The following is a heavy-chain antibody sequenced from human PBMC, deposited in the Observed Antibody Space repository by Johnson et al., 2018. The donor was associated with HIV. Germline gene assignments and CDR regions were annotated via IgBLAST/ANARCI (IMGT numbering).Heavy chain of an antibody. V-gene: IGHV3-7*03. CDR2: IKQDGSDK. J-gene: IGHJ3*02. D-gene: IGHD3-22*01. CDR3: ARGPTYYYDSSGYWSDAFDI. CDR1: GFIFRTHW. Sequence: MQLVESGGGLVQPGGSLRLSCAGSGFIFRTHWIHWVRQPPGKGLEWVANIKQDGSDKYYVDSVKGRFTISRDNAKNSLYLQMNSLRAEDTAVYYCARGPTYYYDSSGYWSDAFDIWGQGTMVTVSS.